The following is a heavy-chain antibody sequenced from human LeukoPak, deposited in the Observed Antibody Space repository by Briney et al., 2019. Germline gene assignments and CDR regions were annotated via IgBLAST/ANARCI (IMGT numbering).Heavy chain of an antibody. V-gene: IGHV4-39*01. D-gene: IGHD3-3*01. J-gene: IGHJ5*02. CDR2: IYYTGST. CDR1: GGSVSSSRYY. Sequence: SETLSLTCPVSGGSVSSSRYYWGWIRQPPGKGLEWIGSIYYTGSTYYKPSLKSRVTISVDASKNQISLKLSSVTAADTAVYFCARLGYDFWSGYSNWFDPWGQGTLVTVSS. CDR3: ARLGYDFWSGYSNWFDP.